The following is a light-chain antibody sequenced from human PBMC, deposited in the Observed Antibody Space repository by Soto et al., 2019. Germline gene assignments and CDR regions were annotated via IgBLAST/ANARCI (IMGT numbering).Light chain of an antibody. J-gene: IGLJ3*02. V-gene: IGLV5-45*01. CDR1: SGINVGAYR. CDR2: YKSDSDR. Sequence: QPVLTQPASLSASPGASASLTCTLRSGINVGAYRIYWYQQKPGSPPQFLLRYKSDSDRQQGSGVPSRFSGSKDGSANAGILVIVGLQSEDEADYYCMIWHSSAWVFGGGTKLTVL. CDR3: MIWHSSAWV.